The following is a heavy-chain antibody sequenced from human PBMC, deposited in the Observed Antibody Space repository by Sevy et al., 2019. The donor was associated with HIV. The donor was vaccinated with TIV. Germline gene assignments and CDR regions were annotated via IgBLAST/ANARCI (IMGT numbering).Heavy chain of an antibody. CDR3: AKDLAVAGYSFFDY. CDR2: ISWNSGSI. J-gene: IGHJ4*02. Sequence: GGSLRLSCAASGFTFDDYAMHWVRQAPGKGLEWVSGISWNSGSIGYADSVKGQFTISRDNAKNSLYLQMNSLRAEDTALYYCAKDLAVAGYSFFDYWGQGTLVTVSS. CDR1: GFTFDDYA. V-gene: IGHV3-9*01. D-gene: IGHD6-19*01.